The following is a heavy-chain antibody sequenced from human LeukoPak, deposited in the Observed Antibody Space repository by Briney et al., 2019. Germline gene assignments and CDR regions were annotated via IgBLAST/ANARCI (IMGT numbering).Heavy chain of an antibody. Sequence: GGSLRLSCAASGFTFSSYSMNWVRQAPGKGLEWVSSITSSSSYIYYADSVKGRFTISRDNAKSSLYLQMNSLRDEDTAVYYCARDPYSGNYGDYYYYYMDVWGKGTTVTVSS. V-gene: IGHV3-21*01. CDR1: GFTFSSYS. CDR2: ITSSSSYI. D-gene: IGHD1-26*01. J-gene: IGHJ6*03. CDR3: ARDPYSGNYGDYYYYYMDV.